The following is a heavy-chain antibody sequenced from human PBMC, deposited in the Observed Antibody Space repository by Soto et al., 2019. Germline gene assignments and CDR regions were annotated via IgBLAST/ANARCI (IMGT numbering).Heavy chain of an antibody. CDR1: GFTFSDYS. CDR3: ARDYNDFWSGHLDY. Sequence: GSLRLSCAVSGFTFSDYSMNWVRQAPGRGLEWNSCISKSNFTIHYADYVEGRFAISRDNAKNSLYLQMNSLRADDTAVYYCARDYNDFWSGHLDYWGQGALVTVSS. J-gene: IGHJ4*02. V-gene: IGHV3-48*01. CDR2: ISKSNFTI. D-gene: IGHD3-3*01.